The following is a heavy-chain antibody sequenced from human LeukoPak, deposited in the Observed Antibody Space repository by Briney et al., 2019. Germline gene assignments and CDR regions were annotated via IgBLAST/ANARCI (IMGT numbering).Heavy chain of an antibody. V-gene: IGHV3-30-3*01. CDR1: GFTFSSYA. CDR2: ISYDGSNK. Sequence: TGGSLRLSCAASGFTFSSYAMHWVRQAPGKGLEWVAVISYDGSNKYYADSVKGRFTISRDNSKNTLYLQMNSLRAEDTAVYYCARVTSTYYDYVWGSYRKGSDYWGQGTLVTVSS. J-gene: IGHJ4*02. CDR3: ARVTSTYYDYVWGSYRKGSDY. D-gene: IGHD3-16*02.